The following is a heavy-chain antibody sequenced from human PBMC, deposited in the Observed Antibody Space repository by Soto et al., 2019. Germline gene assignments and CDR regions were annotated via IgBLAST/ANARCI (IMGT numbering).Heavy chain of an antibody. Sequence: QVQLVQSGAEVKKPGASVKVSCKASGYTFNSYGITWVRQAPGQGLEWMGWISAYNGNTNYAQNLQGRVTMTTDTSTSAAYMEQRSPRSDDTAVYYCASDQYDIWTGYYSGDAFAIWGQGTMVTVSS. D-gene: IGHD3-9*01. CDR2: ISAYNGNT. J-gene: IGHJ3*02. V-gene: IGHV1-18*01. CDR1: GYTFNSYG. CDR3: ASDQYDIWTGYYSGDAFAI.